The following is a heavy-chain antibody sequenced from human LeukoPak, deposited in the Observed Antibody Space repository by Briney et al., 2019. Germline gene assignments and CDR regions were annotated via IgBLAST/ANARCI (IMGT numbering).Heavy chain of an antibody. CDR1: GLITDDYA. D-gene: IGHD1-26*01. CDR3: VRESERSGWFDH. J-gene: IGHJ5*02. Sequence: PGGSLRLSCVAPGLITDDYAIHGVRQAPGKGLGWVSLISGDGGSTFYADSVRGRFTISRGNSKNSLSLQMSSLRSEDTALYFCVRESERSGWFDHWGQGTLVTVSS. CDR2: ISGDGGST. V-gene: IGHV3-43*02.